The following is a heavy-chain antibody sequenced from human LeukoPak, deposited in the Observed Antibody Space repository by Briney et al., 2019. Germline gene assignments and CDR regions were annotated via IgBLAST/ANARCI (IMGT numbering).Heavy chain of an antibody. V-gene: IGHV3-9*01. CDR1: GFTFYDYA. J-gene: IGHJ4*02. D-gene: IGHD3-16*01. CDR3: AKDIRPLRKPQGSYFDY. Sequence: GGSLRLSCAASGFTFYDYAMRWVRHAPGKGLEWVSGISWNSGSIGYADSVKGRFTISRDNAKNSLYLQMNSLRAEDTALYYCAKDIRPLRKPQGSYFDYWGQGTLVTVSS. CDR2: ISWNSGSI.